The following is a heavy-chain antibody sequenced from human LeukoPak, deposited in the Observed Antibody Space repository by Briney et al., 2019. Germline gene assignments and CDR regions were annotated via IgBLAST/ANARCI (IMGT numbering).Heavy chain of an antibody. J-gene: IGHJ6*03. CDR2: INTNTGNP. CDR3: ARDFPYSNYGNYYYYYYMDV. Sequence: ASVKVSCKASGYTFTSYAMNWVRQAPGQGLEWMGWINTNTGNPTYAQGFTGRFVFSLDTSVSTAYLQISSLKAEDTAVYYCARDFPYSNYGNYYYYYYMDVWGKGTTVTVSS. D-gene: IGHD4-11*01. CDR1: GYTFTSYA. V-gene: IGHV7-4-1*02.